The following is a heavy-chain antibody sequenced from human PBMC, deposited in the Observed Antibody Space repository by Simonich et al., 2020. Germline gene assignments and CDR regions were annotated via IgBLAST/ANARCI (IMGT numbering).Heavy chain of an antibody. CDR1: GYTFTGYY. D-gene: IGHD5-12*01. Sequence: QVQLVQSGAEVKKPGASVKVSCKASGYTFTGYYMHWVRQAPGQGLEWMGRIKPNSGGTNYAQKVQGRVTMTRDTSISTAYMELSRLRSDDTAVYYCARDRSGYDQHHFDYWGQGTLVTVSS. J-gene: IGHJ4*02. CDR2: IKPNSGGT. CDR3: ARDRSGYDQHHFDY. V-gene: IGHV1-2*06.